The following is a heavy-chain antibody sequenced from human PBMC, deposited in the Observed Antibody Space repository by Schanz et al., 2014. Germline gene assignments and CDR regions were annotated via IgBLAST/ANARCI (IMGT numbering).Heavy chain of an antibody. CDR1: GFIFSNSW. J-gene: IGHJ5*02. V-gene: IGHV3-7*03. CDR2: IKQDGSEK. Sequence: EVQLVESGGGLVQPGGSLRLSCAASGFIFSNSWMSWVRQAPGKGLEWVANIKQDGSEKYYVDSVKGRFTISRDNSKNTLYLQMNSLRVEDTAVYYCARQPGRITVSGVVSNWFDPWVQGTLVTVSS. CDR3: ARQPGRITVSGVVSNWFDP. D-gene: IGHD3-3*01.